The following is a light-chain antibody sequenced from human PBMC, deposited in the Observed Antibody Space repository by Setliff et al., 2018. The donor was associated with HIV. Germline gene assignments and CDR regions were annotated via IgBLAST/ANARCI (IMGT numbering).Light chain of an antibody. V-gene: IGLV2-18*02. CDR3: SSYTSTNTWV. J-gene: IGLJ1*01. CDR2: EVN. CDR1: SSDVGSYNR. Sequence: GEPRQSVTISCTGTSSDVGSYNRVSWYQQSPGTAPKLMIYEVNYRPSGVPDRFSGSKSGNTASLTISGLQAEDEASYYCSSYTSTNTWVFGTGTKVTV.